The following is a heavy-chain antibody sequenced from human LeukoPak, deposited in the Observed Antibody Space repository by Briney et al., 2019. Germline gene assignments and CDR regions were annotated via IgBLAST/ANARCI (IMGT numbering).Heavy chain of an antibody. CDR3: ARRGDGYGHFDY. V-gene: IGHV4-4*02. CDR2: IYPSGST. D-gene: IGHD5-24*01. Sequence: KASETLSLTCAVSGGSISSSNWWIWVRQPPGKGLEWIGEIYPSGSTGYNPSLKSRVTISVDKSKNQFSLRLSSVTAADTAVYYCARRGDGYGHFDYWGQGTLVAVSS. J-gene: IGHJ4*02. CDR1: GGSISSSNW.